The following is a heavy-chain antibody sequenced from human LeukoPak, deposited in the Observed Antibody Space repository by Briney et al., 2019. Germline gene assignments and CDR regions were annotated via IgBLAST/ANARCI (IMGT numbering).Heavy chain of an antibody. Sequence: SETLSLTCTVSGGSISSSSYYWGWIRQPPGKGLGWIGSIYYSGSTYYNPSLKSRVTISVDTSKNQFSLKLSSVTAADTAVYYCASITIFGVVLDYWGQGTLVTVSS. J-gene: IGHJ4*02. V-gene: IGHV4-39*01. D-gene: IGHD3-3*01. CDR1: GGSISSSSYY. CDR2: IYYSGST. CDR3: ASITIFGVVLDY.